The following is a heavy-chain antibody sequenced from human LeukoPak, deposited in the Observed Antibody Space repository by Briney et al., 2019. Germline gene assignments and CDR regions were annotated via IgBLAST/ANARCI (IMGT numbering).Heavy chain of an antibody. J-gene: IGHJ6*02. CDR2: ISYDGSNK. CDR3: ARDFRRAPGYYYGMDV. V-gene: IGHV3-30*04. Sequence: GGSLRLSCAASGFTFSSYAMHWVRQAPGKGLEWVAVISYDGSNKYYADPVKGRFTISRDNSKNTLYLQMNSLRAEDTAVYYCARDFRRAPGYYYGMDVWGQGTTVTVSS. D-gene: IGHD5-24*01. CDR1: GFTFSSYA.